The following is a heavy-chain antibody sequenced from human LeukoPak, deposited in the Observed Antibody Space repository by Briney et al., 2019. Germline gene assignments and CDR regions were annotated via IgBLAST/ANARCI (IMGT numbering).Heavy chain of an antibody. CDR1: GFTFSSYG. CDR3: APSGYYDFWNAPHGMDV. D-gene: IGHD3-3*01. Sequence: PGGSLRLSCAASGFTFSSYGMHWVRQAPGKGLEWVAVISYDGSNKYYADSVKGRFTITRDNSKNTLYLQMNSLRAEDTAVYYCAPSGYYDFWNAPHGMDVWGQGTTVTVSS. V-gene: IGHV3-30*03. CDR2: ISYDGSNK. J-gene: IGHJ6*02.